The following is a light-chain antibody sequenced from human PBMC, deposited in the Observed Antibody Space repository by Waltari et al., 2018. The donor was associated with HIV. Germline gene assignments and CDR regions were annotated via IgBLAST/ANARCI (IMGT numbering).Light chain of an antibody. CDR2: DNR. CDR1: NSNIGAGYD. V-gene: IGLV1-40*01. Sequence: QSVLTQPPSVSGAPGQRVTISCTGSNSNIGAGYDAHWYQQLPGSAPKLLMFDNRKRPSGVPDRFSGSKSGTSASLVITGPQAADEAVYYCQSYDNSLSNVVFGGGTKLIVL. CDR3: QSYDNSLSNVV. J-gene: IGLJ2*01.